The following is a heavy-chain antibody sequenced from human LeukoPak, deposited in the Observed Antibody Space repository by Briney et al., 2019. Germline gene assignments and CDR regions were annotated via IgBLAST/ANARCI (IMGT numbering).Heavy chain of an antibody. CDR2: IIPILGIA. Sequence: LVKVSCKAPGGTFSSYAISWVRQAPGQGLEWMGRIIPILGIANYAQKFQGRVTITADKSTSTAYMELSSLRSEDTAVYYCARDTHCSGGSCGAGYWGQGTLVTVSS. D-gene: IGHD2-15*01. CDR3: ARDTHCSGGSCGAGY. CDR1: GGTFSSYA. V-gene: IGHV1-69*04. J-gene: IGHJ4*02.